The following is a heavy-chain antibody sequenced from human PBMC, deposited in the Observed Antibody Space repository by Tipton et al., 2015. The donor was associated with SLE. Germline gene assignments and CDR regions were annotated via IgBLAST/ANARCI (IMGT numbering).Heavy chain of an antibody. CDR1: GFTFSIYS. Sequence: SLRLSCAASGFTFSIYSMNWVRQAPGKGLRWVSGITRDGVTTWSADSVKGRFTISRDNSKNTLYLQMNGLRAEDTAIYYCARDAYGDSTVLLDYWGQGTLVTVSS. D-gene: IGHD4-17*01. CDR2: ITRDGVTT. V-gene: IGHV3-23*01. CDR3: ARDAYGDSTVLLDY. J-gene: IGHJ4*02.